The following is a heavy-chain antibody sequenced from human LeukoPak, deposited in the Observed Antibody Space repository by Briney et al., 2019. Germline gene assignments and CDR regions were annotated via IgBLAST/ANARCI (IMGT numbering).Heavy chain of an antibody. V-gene: IGHV3-48*03. Sequence: GGSLRLSCAASGFTFSSYEMNWVRQAPGKGLEWVSYISSSGSTIYYADSVKGRFTISRDNAKNSLYLQMNSLRAEDTAVYYCARNLRPRYCTNGVCSPPNYYYYYYMDVWAKGPRSPSP. CDR1: GFTFSSYE. D-gene: IGHD2-8*01. CDR2: ISSSGSTI. CDR3: ARNLRPRYCTNGVCSPPNYYYYYYMDV. J-gene: IGHJ6*03.